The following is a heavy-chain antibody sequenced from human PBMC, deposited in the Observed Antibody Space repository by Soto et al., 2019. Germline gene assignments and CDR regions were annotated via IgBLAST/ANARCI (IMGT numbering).Heavy chain of an antibody. CDR2: IIPIFDTT. CDR3: ARAPLLSAETLHENYFDY. Sequence: QVQLVQSGAEVKKPGSSLKVSCKASGGTFGNSGVSLVRQAPGQGPEWMGGIIPIFDTTNYAQKFQGRVTISADDSTSYMELSSLRSEDTDVYYCARAPLLSAETLHENYFDYWGQGTQVTVSS. D-gene: IGHD2-15*01. CDR1: GGTFGNSG. J-gene: IGHJ4*02. V-gene: IGHV1-69*01.